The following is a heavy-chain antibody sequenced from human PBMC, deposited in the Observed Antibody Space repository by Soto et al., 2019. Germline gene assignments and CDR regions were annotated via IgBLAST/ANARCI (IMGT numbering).Heavy chain of an antibody. V-gene: IGHV4-59*01. CDR3: ARARDYYDSRPFDP. CDR1: GGSISSYY. CDR2: IYYSGST. Sequence: QVPLQESGPGLVKPSETLSLTCTVSGGSISSYYWSWIRQPPGKGLEWIGYIYYSGSTNYNPSLKSRVTISVDTSKNQFSLKLSSVTAADTAVYYCARARDYYDSRPFDPWGQGTLVTVSS. J-gene: IGHJ5*02. D-gene: IGHD3-22*01.